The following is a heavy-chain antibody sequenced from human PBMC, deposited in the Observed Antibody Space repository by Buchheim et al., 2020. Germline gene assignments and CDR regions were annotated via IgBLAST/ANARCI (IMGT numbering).Heavy chain of an antibody. J-gene: IGHJ4*02. CDR2: ISSSDNTI. CDR1: GFTFSFYE. V-gene: IGHV3-48*03. D-gene: IGHD1-26*01. Sequence: EVQLVESGGGSVQPGGSLRLSCEASGFTFSFYEMNWVRQAPGKGLEWVSYISSSDNTIYYADSEKGRFTISRDNSKNSLFLQMNNLRAEDTAVYYCAREGGSYYELDYWGQGTL. CDR3: AREGGSYYELDY.